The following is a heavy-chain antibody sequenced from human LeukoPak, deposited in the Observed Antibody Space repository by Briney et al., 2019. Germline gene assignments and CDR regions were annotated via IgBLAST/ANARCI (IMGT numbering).Heavy chain of an antibody. Sequence: SETLSLTCTASGYSISSGYYWGWIRQPPGKGLEWIGSIYHSGSTYYNPSLKSRVTISVDTSKNQFSLKLSSVTAADTAVYYCANTLVEATDYWGQGTLVTVSS. J-gene: IGHJ4*02. CDR1: GYSISSGYY. V-gene: IGHV4-38-2*02. D-gene: IGHD1-26*01. CDR2: IYHSGST. CDR3: ANTLVEATDY.